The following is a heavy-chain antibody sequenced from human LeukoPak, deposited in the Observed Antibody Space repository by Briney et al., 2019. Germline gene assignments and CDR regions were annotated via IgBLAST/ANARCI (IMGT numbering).Heavy chain of an antibody. CDR2: IIPIFGTA. V-gene: IGHV1-69*05. Sequence: SVKVSCKASGGTFSSYAISWVRQAPGQGLEWMGGIIPIFGTANYAQKFQGRVTITTDESTSTAYMELSSLRSEDTAMYYCARFRAANYYYMDVWGKGTTVTVSS. D-gene: IGHD2-15*01. CDR1: GGTFSSYA. J-gene: IGHJ6*03. CDR3: ARFRAANYYYMDV.